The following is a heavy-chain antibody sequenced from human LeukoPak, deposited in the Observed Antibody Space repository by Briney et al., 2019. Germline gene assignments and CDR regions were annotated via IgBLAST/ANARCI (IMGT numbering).Heavy chain of an antibody. V-gene: IGHV3-7*01. CDR3: ARGTVVAADYFDY. CDR2: IKQDGSEK. J-gene: IGHJ4*02. CDR1: GFTFSSYW. D-gene: IGHD2-15*01. Sequence: PGGSLRLSCAASGFTFSSYWMSWVRQAPGKGLEWVANIKQDGSEKYYVDSVKDRFTISRDNAKNSLYLQMNSLRAEDTAVYYCARGTVVAADYFDYWGQGTLVTVSS.